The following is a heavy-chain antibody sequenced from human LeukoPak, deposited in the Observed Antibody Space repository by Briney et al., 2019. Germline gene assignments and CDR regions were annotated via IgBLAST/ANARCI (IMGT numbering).Heavy chain of an antibody. J-gene: IGHJ2*01. CDR3: AARYYDFWSGYRDWYFDL. CDR2: IVVGSGNT. CDR1: GFTFTSSA. Sequence: ASVKVSCKASGFTFTSSAMQWVRQARGQRLEWIGWIVVGSGNTNYAQKFQERVTITRDMSTSTAYMELSSLRSEDTAVYYCAARYYDFWSGYRDWYFDLWGRAPWSLSPQ. V-gene: IGHV1-58*02. D-gene: IGHD3-3*01.